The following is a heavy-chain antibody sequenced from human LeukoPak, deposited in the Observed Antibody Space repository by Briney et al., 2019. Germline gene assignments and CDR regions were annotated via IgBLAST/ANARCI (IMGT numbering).Heavy chain of an antibody. J-gene: IGHJ4*02. CDR2: INHSGST. CDR1: GGSFSGYY. CDR3: ARGLFYSYYDSSGSPFDY. Sequence: SETLSLTCAVYGGSFSGYYWSWIRQPPGKGLEWIGEINHSGSTNYNPSLKSQVTISVDTSKNQFSLKLSSVTAADTAVYYCARGLFYSYYDSSGSPFDYWGQGTLVTVSS. D-gene: IGHD3-22*01. V-gene: IGHV4-34*01.